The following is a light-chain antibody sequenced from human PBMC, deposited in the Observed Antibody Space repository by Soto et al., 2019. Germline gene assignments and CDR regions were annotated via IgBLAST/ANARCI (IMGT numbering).Light chain of an antibody. Sequence: QMTQSQSTLSASVGDTVTIPCRASQHVIKWLAWFQQKPVKVPRLLIFEASNVHTGVPDRFGGGGSGTEFTLTISGLEPDDFATYYCLQDTSYPLTFGGGTKVDI. CDR3: LQDTSYPLT. V-gene: IGKV1-5*01. CDR1: QHVIKW. J-gene: IGKJ4*01. CDR2: EAS.